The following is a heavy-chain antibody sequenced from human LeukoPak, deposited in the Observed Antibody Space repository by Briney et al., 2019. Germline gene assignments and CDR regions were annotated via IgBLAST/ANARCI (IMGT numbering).Heavy chain of an antibody. J-gene: IGHJ4*02. CDR3: ARDHRCSGGSCYYVGDY. V-gene: IGHV4-61*02. CDR2: IYTSGST. CDR1: GGSISSGSYY. Sequence: PSQTLSLTCTVSGGSISSGSYYWSWIRQPAGKGLEWIGRIYTSGSTNYNPSLKSRVTISVDTSKNQFSLKLSSLTAADTAVYYCARDHRCSGGSCYYVGDYWGQGTLVTVSS. D-gene: IGHD2-15*01.